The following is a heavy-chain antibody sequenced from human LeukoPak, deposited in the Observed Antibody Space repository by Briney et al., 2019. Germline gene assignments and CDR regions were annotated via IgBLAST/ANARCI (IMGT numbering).Heavy chain of an antibody. CDR2: INSDGSWT. Sequence: PGGSLRISCAASGTYWMHWVRQAPGKGLVWVSHINSDGSWTGYADSVKGRFTISKDNAKNTVSLQMNNLRAEDTAVYYCVTFYETYWGRGTLVTVSS. V-gene: IGHV3-74*01. J-gene: IGHJ4*02. CDR3: VTFYETY. CDR1: GTYW. D-gene: IGHD2/OR15-2a*01.